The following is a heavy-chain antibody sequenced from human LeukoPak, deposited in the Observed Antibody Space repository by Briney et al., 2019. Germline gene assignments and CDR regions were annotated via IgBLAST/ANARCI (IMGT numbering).Heavy chain of an antibody. Sequence: PSETLSLTCAVSGGSISSSNWWSWVRQPPGKGLEWIGEIYHSGSTNYNPSLKSRVTISVDKSKNQFSLKLSSVTAADTAVYYCARDFVSDGSGSYFPDAFDIWGQGTMVTVSS. CDR3: ARDFVSDGSGSYFPDAFDI. V-gene: IGHV4-4*02. J-gene: IGHJ3*02. CDR2: IYHSGST. CDR1: GGSISSSNW. D-gene: IGHD3-10*01.